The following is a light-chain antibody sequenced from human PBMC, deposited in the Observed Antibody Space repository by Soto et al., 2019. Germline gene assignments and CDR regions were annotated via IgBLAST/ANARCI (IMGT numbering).Light chain of an antibody. Sequence: EVVLTQSPGTLSLSPGERATLSCRASQYITSSYLAWYQQKPGQAPRLLIYGASSRATGIPDRFSGRGSGTDFTLSISRLEPEDFALYYCQQYGGVPPYTFGQGTRLEIK. CDR1: QYITSSY. J-gene: IGKJ5*01. V-gene: IGKV3-20*01. CDR2: GAS. CDR3: QQYGGVPPYT.